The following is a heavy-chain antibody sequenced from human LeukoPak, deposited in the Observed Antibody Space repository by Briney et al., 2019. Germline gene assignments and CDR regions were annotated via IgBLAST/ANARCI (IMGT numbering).Heavy chain of an antibody. J-gene: IGHJ4*02. Sequence: GGSLRLSCAASGFTVSSNYMSWVRQAPGKGLEWVSVIYSGGSTYYADSVKGRFTISRDNSKNTLYLQMNSLRAEDTAVYYCATFRGKIDPFDYWGQGTLVTVSS. V-gene: IGHV3-53*01. CDR1: GFTVSSNY. CDR3: ATFRGKIDPFDY. D-gene: IGHD1-14*01. CDR2: IYSGGST.